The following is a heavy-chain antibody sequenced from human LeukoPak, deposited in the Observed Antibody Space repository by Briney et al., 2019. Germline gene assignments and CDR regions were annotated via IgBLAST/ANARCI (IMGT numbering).Heavy chain of an antibody. Sequence: ESGPALVKPTQTLTLTCTFSGFSLSTSGMRVSWIRQPPGKALEWLARTDWDDDKFYSTSLKTRLTISKDTSKNQVVLTMTNMDPVDTATYYCARPYDILTGYYGLFDYWGQGTLVTVSS. CDR2: TDWDDDK. CDR3: ARPYDILTGYYGLFDY. CDR1: GFSLSTSGMR. J-gene: IGHJ4*02. D-gene: IGHD3-9*01. V-gene: IGHV2-70*04.